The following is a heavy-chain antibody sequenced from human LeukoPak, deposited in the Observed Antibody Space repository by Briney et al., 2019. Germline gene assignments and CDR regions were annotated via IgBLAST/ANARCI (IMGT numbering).Heavy chain of an antibody. CDR2: TYHSGST. D-gene: IGHD2-2*02. Sequence: SETLSLACTVSGGSISSYFWSWIRQPPGKGLQWIGYTYHSGSTYYNPSLKSRVTISIDTSKNQFSLKLTSVTAADTAVYYCARYTNREFDFWGQGTLVTVSS. CDR3: ARYTNREFDF. J-gene: IGHJ4*02. V-gene: IGHV4-59*01. CDR1: GGSISSYF.